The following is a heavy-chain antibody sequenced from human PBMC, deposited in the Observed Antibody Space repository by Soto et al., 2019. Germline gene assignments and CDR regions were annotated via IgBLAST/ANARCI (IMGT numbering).Heavy chain of an antibody. D-gene: IGHD6-19*01. Sequence: QVQLVESGGGVAQPGRSPRLSCAASGFTFSNYAMHWVRQAPGKGLEWVAVISDDRNNKDYADSVKGRFTISRDNSKNTLYLQMNSLRAEDTAVYYCARDPDSNGWYRFDYWGQGTLITVSS. CDR3: ARDPDSNGWYRFDY. CDR2: ISDDRNNK. CDR1: GFTFSNYA. V-gene: IGHV3-30-3*01. J-gene: IGHJ4*02.